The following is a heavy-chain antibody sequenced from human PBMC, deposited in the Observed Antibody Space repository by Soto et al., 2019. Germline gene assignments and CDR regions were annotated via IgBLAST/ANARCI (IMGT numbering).Heavy chain of an antibody. V-gene: IGHV6-1*01. Sequence: QVQLQQSGPGLVKPSQTLSLTCAISGDSVSSNSAAWNWIRQSPSRGLEWLGRTYYRSKWYNDYAVSVKSRININPDTSKNQFSLQLNSVTPEDTAVYYCARVGSSGYDSYSDGRGFDYWGQGTLVTVSS. CDR2: TYYRSKWYN. CDR3: ARVGSSGYDSYSDGRGFDY. CDR1: GDSVSSNSAA. D-gene: IGHD5-12*01. J-gene: IGHJ4*02.